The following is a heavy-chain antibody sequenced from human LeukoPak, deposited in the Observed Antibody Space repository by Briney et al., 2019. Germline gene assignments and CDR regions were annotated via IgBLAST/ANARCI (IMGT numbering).Heavy chain of an antibody. D-gene: IGHD6-13*01. Sequence: GGSLRLSCAVSEFTFSSYGMHWVRQAPGKGLEWVTFIRHDGSYKYYADSVKGRFTISRDNSKNTLYLQMNSLRREDTAVYYCAKGDSSSWCPKAWGQGTLVTVSS. V-gene: IGHV3-30*02. CDR3: AKGDSSSWCPKA. CDR1: EFTFSSYG. J-gene: IGHJ5*02. CDR2: IRHDGSYK.